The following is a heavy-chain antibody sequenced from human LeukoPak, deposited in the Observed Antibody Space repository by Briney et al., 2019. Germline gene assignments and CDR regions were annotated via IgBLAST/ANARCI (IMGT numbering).Heavy chain of an antibody. CDR2: ISSSSSHT. CDR1: GFTFSDYY. J-gene: IGHJ3*02. V-gene: IGHV3-11*06. D-gene: IGHD3-10*01. CDR3: ARGKYPGAFDI. Sequence: GGSLRLSCAASGFTFSDYYMTWMRQAPGKGLEWVSYISSSSSHTNYADSVKGRFTISRDNAKNSLYLQMNSLRAEDTAVYYCARGKYPGAFDIWGQGTMVGVSS.